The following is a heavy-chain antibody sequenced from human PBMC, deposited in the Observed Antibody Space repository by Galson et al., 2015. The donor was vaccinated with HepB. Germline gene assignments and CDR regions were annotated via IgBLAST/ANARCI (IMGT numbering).Heavy chain of an antibody. Sequence: SLRLSCAASGFTFSNYGMHWVRQAPGKGLEWVAVISYDGSNQYYADFVKGRFTIARDNSKNTLSLQMNSLRAEDTAVYYCGKEANYGGHLVTEYWGQGTLVTVSS. J-gene: IGHJ4*02. CDR2: ISYDGSNQ. CDR1: GFTFSNYG. CDR3: GKEANYGGHLVTEY. D-gene: IGHD4-23*01. V-gene: IGHV3-30*18.